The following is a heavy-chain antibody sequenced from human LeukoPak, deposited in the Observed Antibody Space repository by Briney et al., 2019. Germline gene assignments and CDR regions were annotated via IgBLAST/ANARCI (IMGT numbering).Heavy chain of an antibody. V-gene: IGHV4-34*01. D-gene: IGHD2-15*01. CDR1: GGSFSGYY. CDR2: INHSGST. Sequence: PSETLSLTCAAYGGSFSGYYWSWIRQPPGKGLEWIGEINHSGSTNYNPSLKSRVTISVDTSKNQFSLKLSSVTAADTAVYYCAKLYCSGGSCDWGQGTLVTVSS. CDR3: AKLYCSGGSCD. J-gene: IGHJ4*02.